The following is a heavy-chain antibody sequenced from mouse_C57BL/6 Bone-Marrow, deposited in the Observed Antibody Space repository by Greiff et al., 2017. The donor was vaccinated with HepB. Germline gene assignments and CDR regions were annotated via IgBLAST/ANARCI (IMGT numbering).Heavy chain of an antibody. V-gene: IGHV3-1*01. D-gene: IGHD2-5*01. CDR2: ISYSGST. CDR1: GYSITSGYD. Sequence: DLKLQESGPGMVKPSQSLSLTCTVTGYSITSGYDWHWIRHFPGNKLEWMGYISYSGSTNYNPSLKSRISITHDTSKNHFFLKLNSVTTEDTATYYCARGDYSNPWFAYWGQGTLVTVSA. J-gene: IGHJ3*01. CDR3: ARGDYSNPWFAY.